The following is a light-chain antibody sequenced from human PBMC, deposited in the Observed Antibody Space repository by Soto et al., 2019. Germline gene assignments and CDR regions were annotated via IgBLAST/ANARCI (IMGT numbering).Light chain of an antibody. CDR1: QSVIGSF. Sequence: EIVLTQSPGTLSLSPGEIANLYFSASQSVIGSFLAWYQQKPGQAPRLLIYGTSNRATGIPDRFSGSGSGTDFSLTISSLEPGDLAVYYCQQYGSSPRTFGQGTKVDIK. CDR3: QQYGSSPRT. V-gene: IGKV3-20*01. J-gene: IGKJ1*01. CDR2: GTS.